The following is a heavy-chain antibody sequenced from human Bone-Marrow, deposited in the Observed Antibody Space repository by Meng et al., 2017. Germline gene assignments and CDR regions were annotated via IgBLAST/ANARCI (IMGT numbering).Heavy chain of an antibody. V-gene: IGHV1-69*13. CDR1: GGTFSSYA. J-gene: IGHJ5*02. D-gene: IGHD3-22*01. CDR2: IIPIFGTA. Sequence: SVKVSCKASGGTFSSYAISWVRQAPGQGLEWMGGIIPIFGTANYAQKFQGRVTITADESTSTAYMELSSLRSEDTAVYYCARFGVYYYDSNWFDPWGQGTLVTVSS. CDR3: ARFGVYYYDSNWFDP.